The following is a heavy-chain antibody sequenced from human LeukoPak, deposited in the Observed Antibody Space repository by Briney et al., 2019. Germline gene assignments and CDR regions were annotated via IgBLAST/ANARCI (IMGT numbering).Heavy chain of an antibody. Sequence: GGSLRLSCAASGFTFSSYGMHWVRQAPGKGLEWVAFIRYDGSNKYYADSVKGRFTISRDNSKNTLYLQMNSLRAEDTAVYCCAGPAALFGESLDFDYWGQGTLVTVSS. CDR3: AGPAALFGESLDFDY. J-gene: IGHJ4*02. D-gene: IGHD3-10*02. CDR1: GFTFSSYG. CDR2: IRYDGSNK. V-gene: IGHV3-30*02.